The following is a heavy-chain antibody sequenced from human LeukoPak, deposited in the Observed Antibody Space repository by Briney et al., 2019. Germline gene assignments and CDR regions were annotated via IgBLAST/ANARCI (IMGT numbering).Heavy chain of an antibody. CDR1: GFTFSSYG. CDR3: AGGIVGATIDY. V-gene: IGHV3-30*03. J-gene: IGHJ4*02. D-gene: IGHD1-26*01. Sequence: GGSLRLSCAASGFTFSSYGMHWVRQAPGKGLEWVAVISYDGSNKYYADSVKGRFTISRDNAKNSLYLQMNSLRAEDTAVYYCAGGIVGATIDYWGQGTLVTVSS. CDR2: ISYDGSNK.